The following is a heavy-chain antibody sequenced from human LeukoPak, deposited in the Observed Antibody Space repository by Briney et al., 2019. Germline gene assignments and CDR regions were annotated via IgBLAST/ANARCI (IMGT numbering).Heavy chain of an antibody. CDR1: GGSISNYY. J-gene: IGHJ4*02. CDR2: ISKSGST. Sequence: SETLSLTCTVSGGSISNYYWSWIRQPAGKRLEWIGRISKSGSTNYNPSLKSRVTMSVDTSRNQLSLKLSSVTAADTAVYYCARGDKKGYFDYWGQGTLVTVSS. D-gene: IGHD5-24*01. V-gene: IGHV4-4*07. CDR3: ARGDKKGYFDY.